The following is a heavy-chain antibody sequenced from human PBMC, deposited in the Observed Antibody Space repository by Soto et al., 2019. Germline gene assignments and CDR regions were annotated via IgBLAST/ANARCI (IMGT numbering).Heavy chain of an antibody. Sequence: EVQLVESGGGLVQPGGSLRLSCAASGFTFSDYYMDWVRQIPGKGLEWLGRSRNKANNYNTEYAASVSGSFTGSRDASRDSMDLQMNSLKTEDTAVYYCARDTGGSYDYWGQGALVTVSS. CDR1: GFTFSDYY. V-gene: IGHV3-72*01. CDR2: SRNKANNYNT. CDR3: ARDTGGSYDY. D-gene: IGHD1-26*01. J-gene: IGHJ4*02.